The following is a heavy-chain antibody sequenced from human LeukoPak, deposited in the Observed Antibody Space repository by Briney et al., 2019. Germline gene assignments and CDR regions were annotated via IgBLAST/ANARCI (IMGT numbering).Heavy chain of an antibody. CDR2: INPNSGGT. V-gene: IGHV1-2*02. D-gene: IGHD1-26*01. CDR1: GYTFTGYY. CDR3: APVGATKGFDY. J-gene: IGHJ4*02. Sequence: GESLKISCKASGYTFTGYYMHWVRQAPGQGLEWMGWINPNSGGTNYAQKFQGRVTMTRDTSISTAYMELSRLRSDDTAVYYCAPVGATKGFDYWGQGTLVTVSS.